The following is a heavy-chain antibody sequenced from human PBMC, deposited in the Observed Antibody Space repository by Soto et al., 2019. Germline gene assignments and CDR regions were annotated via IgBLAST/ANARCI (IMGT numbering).Heavy chain of an antibody. CDR1: GFTFSNYD. D-gene: IGHD5-12*01. J-gene: IGHJ3*02. V-gene: IGHV3-23*01. CDR2: ILVGGST. Sequence: HPGGSLRLSCAASGFTFSNYDMSWVRQAPGKGLDWVSTILVGGSTHYEDSVKGRFTISRDTSKNTVYQQMNSLTAGDTAVYYCAKATAITGGAFEIYGQGTLVTVS. CDR3: AKATAITGGAFEI.